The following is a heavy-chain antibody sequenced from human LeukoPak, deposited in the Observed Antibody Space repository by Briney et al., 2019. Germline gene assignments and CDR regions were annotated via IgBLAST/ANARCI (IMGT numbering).Heavy chain of an antibody. CDR1: GFTFSSYW. J-gene: IGHJ4*02. CDR3: ARHYDSTAYSLDY. D-gene: IGHD3-22*01. V-gene: IGHV3-7*01. CDR2: IKQDGSQK. Sequence: RSGGSLRVSCAASGFTFSSYWMTWVRQAPGKGLEWVANIKQDGSQKSYLDSVKGRFTISRDNAKESLFLQMYSLRAEDTAVYYCARHYDSTAYSLDYWGQGTLVIVSS.